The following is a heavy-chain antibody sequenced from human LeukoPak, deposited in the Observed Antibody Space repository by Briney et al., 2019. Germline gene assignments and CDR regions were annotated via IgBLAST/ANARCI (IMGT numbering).Heavy chain of an antibody. Sequence: GGSLRLSCAASGFDLTRHAMSWVRQTPGKGLEWVSDIRSDSFTTTYADSVKGRFTISRDNSKKTLYLQMNSLRVEDTAVYYCAKDLVLPAYQPFDSWGQETLVTVSS. J-gene: IGHJ4*02. CDR2: IRSDSFTT. D-gene: IGHD3-9*01. CDR3: AKDLVLPAYQPFDS. V-gene: IGHV3-23*01. CDR1: GFDLTRHA.